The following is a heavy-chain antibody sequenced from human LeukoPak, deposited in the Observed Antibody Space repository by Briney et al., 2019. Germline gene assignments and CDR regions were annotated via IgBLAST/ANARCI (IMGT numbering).Heavy chain of an antibody. CDR2: INPNSGGT. J-gene: IGHJ4*02. Sequence: ASVKVSCKASGYTFTCYYMHWVRQAPGQGLEWMGWINPNSGGTNYAQKFQGRVTMTRDTSISTAYMELSRLRSDDTAVYYCARSTYYDILTGYATFDYWGQGTLVTVSS. V-gene: IGHV1-2*02. CDR3: ARSTYYDILTGYATFDY. CDR1: GYTFTCYY. D-gene: IGHD3-9*01.